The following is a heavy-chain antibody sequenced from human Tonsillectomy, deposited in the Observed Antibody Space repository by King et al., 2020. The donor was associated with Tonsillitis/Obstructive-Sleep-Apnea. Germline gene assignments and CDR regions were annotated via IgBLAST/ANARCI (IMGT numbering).Heavy chain of an antibody. CDR2: IYWDDDK. Sequence: TLQESGPTLVKPTQTLTLTCTFSGFSLSTSGVGVGWIRQPPGQALEWLALIYWDDDKRYSPSLKSRLTITKDTSKNQVVLTMTNMDPVDTATYYCAHEDYSNYFPGYFDYWGQGTLVTVSS. CDR1: GFSLSTSGVG. D-gene: IGHD4-11*01. V-gene: IGHV2-5*02. CDR3: AHEDYSNYFPGYFDY. J-gene: IGHJ4*02.